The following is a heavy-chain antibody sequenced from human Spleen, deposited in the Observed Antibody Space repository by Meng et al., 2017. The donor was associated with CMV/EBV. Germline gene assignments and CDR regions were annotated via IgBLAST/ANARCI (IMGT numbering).Heavy chain of an antibody. J-gene: IGHJ4*02. CDR2: ISGSGSTI. Sequence: GESLKISCAASGFTFNSYEMNWVRQAPGKGLEWVSFISGSGSTIYYADSVKGRFTISRDNAKNSLYLQMNSLRAEDTAVYYCAREGTYDFWSGYPTSYFDDWGQGTLVTVFS. CDR3: AREGTYDFWSGYPTSYFDD. V-gene: IGHV3-48*03. CDR1: GFTFNSYE. D-gene: IGHD3-3*01.